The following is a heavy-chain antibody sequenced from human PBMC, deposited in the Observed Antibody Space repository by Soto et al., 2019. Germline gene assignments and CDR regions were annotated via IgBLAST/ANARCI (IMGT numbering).Heavy chain of an antibody. D-gene: IGHD6-13*01. CDR2: IYYSGST. Sequence: SETLSLTCTVSGGSSSSYYWSWIRQPPGKGLEWIGYIYYSGSTNYNPSLKSRVTISVDTSKNQFSLKLSSVTAADTAVYYCAREGVSSRWYNYYGMDVWGQGTTVT. CDR1: GGSSSSYY. V-gene: IGHV4-59*01. CDR3: AREGVSSRWYNYYGMDV. J-gene: IGHJ6*02.